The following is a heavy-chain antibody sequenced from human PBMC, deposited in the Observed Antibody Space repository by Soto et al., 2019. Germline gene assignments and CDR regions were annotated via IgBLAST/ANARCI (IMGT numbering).Heavy chain of an antibody. CDR1: GYIFVNYG. CDR3: VMVDNYVTPTPQDV. V-gene: IGHV1-18*01. CDR2: ISPYTGNT. J-gene: IGHJ6*02. D-gene: IGHD3-16*01. Sequence: QVQLVQSGDEVKKPGASVKVSFKASGYIFVNYGIGWVRQAPGQGLEWMGWISPYTGNTHSATKVQGRLTMTTDTSTSTAYMDLGSLTSDDTAVYYCVMVDNYVTPTPQDVWGQGTTVTVS.